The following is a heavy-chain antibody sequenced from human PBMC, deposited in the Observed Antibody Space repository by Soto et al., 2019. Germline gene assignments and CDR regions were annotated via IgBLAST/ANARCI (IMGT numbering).Heavy chain of an antibody. CDR2: ITAYSSNI. V-gene: IGHV3-11*01. Sequence: GGSLRLSCAASGFTFSDYYMGWVRQAPGKGLEWVSYITAYSSNIYYADSVKGRFTASRDNAKNSLYLQMNSLRAEDTAVYYCARDRKYYLHSWGQGTPVTVAS. CDR3: ARDRKYYLHS. J-gene: IGHJ4*02. CDR1: GFTFSDYY.